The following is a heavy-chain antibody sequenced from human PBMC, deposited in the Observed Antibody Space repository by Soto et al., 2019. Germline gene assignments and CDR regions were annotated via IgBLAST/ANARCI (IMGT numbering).Heavy chain of an antibody. CDR1: GGTFTTYT. J-gene: IGHJ3*02. Sequence: QVQLVQSGAEVKKPGSSVRVSCTVSGGTFTTYTIDWVRQAPGQGLAWMGRIIPVIGLTNYGLPGRVTITADKSTSTADLELSGLKSEDTAMYYCAKNLAGTDHNAYDIWGQGTMVTVSS. V-gene: IGHV1-69*02. CDR3: AKNLAGTDHNAYDI. D-gene: IGHD2-8*02. CDR2: IIPVIGLT.